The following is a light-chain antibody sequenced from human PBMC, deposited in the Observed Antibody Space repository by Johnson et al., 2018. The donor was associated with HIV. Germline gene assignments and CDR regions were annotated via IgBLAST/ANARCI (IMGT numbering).Light chain of an antibody. Sequence: QSVLTQPPSVSAAPGQKVTISCSGSNSNIGNNYVSWYQQLPGAAPKLLIYDNGKRPSGIPDRFSGSKSGTSATLGITGLQTGDEADYYCGTWDTSLSAGYVFGTGTKVTVL. J-gene: IGLJ1*01. CDR3: GTWDTSLSAGYV. V-gene: IGLV1-51*01. CDR1: NSNIGNNY. CDR2: DNG.